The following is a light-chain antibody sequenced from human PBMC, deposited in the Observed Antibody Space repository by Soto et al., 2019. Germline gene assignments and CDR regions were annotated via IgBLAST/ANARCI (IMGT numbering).Light chain of an antibody. CDR2: AAS. V-gene: IGKV1-9*01. Sequence: IQLTQSPSSLSASVGDRVTITCRASQGISSNLAWYQQKPGKAPNLLIYAASTLQSGVPSRFSGSGSGTDFTLTISSLQPEDFATYFCQPLNGYFFTFGGGTKVEIK. CDR3: QPLNGYFFT. CDR1: QGISSN. J-gene: IGKJ4*01.